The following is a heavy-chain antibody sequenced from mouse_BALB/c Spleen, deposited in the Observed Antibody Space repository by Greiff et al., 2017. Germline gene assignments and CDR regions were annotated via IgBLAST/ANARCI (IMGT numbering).Heavy chain of an antibody. V-gene: IGHV1-69*02. CDR2: IYPSDSYT. Sequence: QVQLQQPGAELVRPGASVKLSCKASGYTFTSYWINWVKQRPGQGLEWIGNIYPSDSYTNYNQKFKDKATLTVDKSSSTAYMQLSSPTSEDSAVYYCTRLGGYYFDYWGQGTTLTVSS. J-gene: IGHJ2*01. CDR1: GYTFTSYW. CDR3: TRLGGYYFDY.